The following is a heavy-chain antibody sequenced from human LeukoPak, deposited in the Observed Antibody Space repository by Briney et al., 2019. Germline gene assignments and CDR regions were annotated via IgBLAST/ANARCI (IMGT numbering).Heavy chain of an antibody. V-gene: IGHV4-4*07. CDR1: GASMHNDY. CDR3: TREPLP. Sequence: PSETLSLTCTVSGASMHNDYWSWIRQPAGKGLEWLGRIYSNGVASYNPSLKSRVAMSLDTSKNQLSLELHSVTAADTAVYYCTREPLPWGQGTLVTVSS. J-gene: IGHJ5*01. CDR2: IYSNGVA.